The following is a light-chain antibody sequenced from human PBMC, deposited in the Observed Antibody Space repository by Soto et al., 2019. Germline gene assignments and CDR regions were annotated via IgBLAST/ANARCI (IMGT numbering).Light chain of an antibody. CDR1: QSVLYSSNNKNY. CDR2: GDS. CDR3: QKYYGTPQT. J-gene: IGKJ1*01. V-gene: IGKV4-1*01. Sequence: DIVMTQSPDSLAVSLGGWATINCKSSQSVLYSSNNKNYLAWYQQKPGQPPKLLIYGDSTRESGVHDRFSGGGSAPDFSHSNRRLNPEDGADYYSQKYYGTPQTFGQGTNVEIK.